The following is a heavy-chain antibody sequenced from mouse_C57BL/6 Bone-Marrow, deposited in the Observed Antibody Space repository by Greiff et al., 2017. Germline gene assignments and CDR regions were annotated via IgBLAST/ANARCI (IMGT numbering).Heavy chain of an antibody. CDR1: GFTFSDYG. J-gene: IGHJ2*01. D-gene: IGHD1-1*01. CDR3: ARSFFITTFYFDY. Sequence: EVQLVESGGGLVKPGGSLKLSCAASGFTFSDYGMHWVRQAPEKGLEWVAYISSGSSTIYYADTVKGRFTISRDNAKNTLFLHMTSLRSEDTAMYYCARSFFITTFYFDYWGQGTTLTVSS. V-gene: IGHV5-17*01. CDR2: ISSGSSTI.